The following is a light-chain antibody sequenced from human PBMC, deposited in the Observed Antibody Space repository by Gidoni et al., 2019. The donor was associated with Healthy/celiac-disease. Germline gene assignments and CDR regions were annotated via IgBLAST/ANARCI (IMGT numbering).Light chain of an antibody. Sequence: ISCTGSSSNIGAGYDVHWYQQLPGTAPKLLIYGNSNRPSGVPDRFSGSKSGTSASLAITGLQAEDEADYYCQSYDSSLSGLYVFGTGTKVTVL. CDR1: SSNIGAGYD. J-gene: IGLJ1*01. CDR2: GNS. V-gene: IGLV1-40*01. CDR3: QSYDSSLSGLYV.